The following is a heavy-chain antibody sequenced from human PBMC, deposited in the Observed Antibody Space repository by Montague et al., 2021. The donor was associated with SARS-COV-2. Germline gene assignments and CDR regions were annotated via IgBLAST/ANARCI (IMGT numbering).Heavy chain of an antibody. V-gene: IGHV4-39*01. CDR3: ARQENSSGWFKPDAFDI. CDR1: LRSISSSSYD. J-gene: IGHJ3*02. D-gene: IGHD6-19*01. CDR2: IYYSGST. Sequence: SETLSLTCAVSLRSISSSSYDWIWIRQPPGKVLVGIGIIYYSGSTYYNPSLKSRVTISVDTSKNQFSLKLSSVTAADTAVYYCARQENSSGWFKPDAFDIWGQGTMVTVSS.